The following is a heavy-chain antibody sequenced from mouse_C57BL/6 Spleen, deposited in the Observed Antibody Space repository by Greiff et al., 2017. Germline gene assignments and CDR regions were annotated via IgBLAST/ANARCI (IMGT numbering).Heavy chain of an antibody. CDR3: ARRDYDYSYYFDY. CDR1: GYTFTSYW. CDR2: IYPSDSET. J-gene: IGHJ2*01. D-gene: IGHD2-4*01. Sequence: VKLQQPGAELVRPGSSVKLSCKASGYTFTSYWMDWVKQRPGQGLEWIGNIYPSDSETHYNQKFKDKATLTVDKSSSTAYMQLSSLTSEDSAVYYCARRDYDYSYYFDYWGQGTTLTVSS. V-gene: IGHV1-61*01.